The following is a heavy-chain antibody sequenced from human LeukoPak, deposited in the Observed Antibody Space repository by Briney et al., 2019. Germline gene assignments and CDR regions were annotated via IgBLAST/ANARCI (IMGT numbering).Heavy chain of an antibody. CDR2: ISAYNGDT. CDR3: ARDPTNTSGYYAYFDY. D-gene: IGHD5-12*01. CDR1: GYTFSSYS. V-gene: IGHV1-18*01. Sequence: ASVKVSCKASGYTFSSYSISWVRQAPGQGLEWMGWISAYNGDTNYAQNLQGRVTMTTDTSTSTAYMELRSLRSDDTAVYYCARDPTNTSGYYAYFDYWGQGTLVTVSS. J-gene: IGHJ4*02.